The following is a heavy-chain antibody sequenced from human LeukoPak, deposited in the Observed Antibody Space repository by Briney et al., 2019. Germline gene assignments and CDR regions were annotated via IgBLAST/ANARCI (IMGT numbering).Heavy chain of an antibody. CDR3: AREGAAMDV. D-gene: IGHD1-26*01. CDR2: INSDGSST. Sequence: QPGGSLRLSCAASGFTFSSEWMHWVRPAPGKGLLWVSRINSDGSSTTYADSVKGRFTISRDNAKNTLYLQMSSLRAEDTAVYHCAREGAAMDVWGQGTMVTVSS. V-gene: IGHV3-74*01. J-gene: IGHJ6*02. CDR1: GFTFSSEW.